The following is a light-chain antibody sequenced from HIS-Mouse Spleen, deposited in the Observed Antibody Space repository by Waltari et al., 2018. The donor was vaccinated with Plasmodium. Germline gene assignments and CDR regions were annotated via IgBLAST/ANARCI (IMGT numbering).Light chain of an antibody. Sequence: DIQMTQSPSSLSASVGDRVTITCQASQDIRNYLNCYQQKPGKAPKLLSYDASNLETGVPSRFSGSGSGTDFTFTISSLQPEDIATYYCQQYDNLPLTFGGGTKVEIK. V-gene: IGKV1-33*01. J-gene: IGKJ4*01. CDR3: QQYDNLPLT. CDR1: QDIRNY. CDR2: DAS.